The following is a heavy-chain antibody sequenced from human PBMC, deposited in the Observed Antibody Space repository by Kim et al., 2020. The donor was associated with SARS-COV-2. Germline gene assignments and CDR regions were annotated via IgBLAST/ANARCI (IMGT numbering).Heavy chain of an antibody. V-gene: IGHV4-34*01. J-gene: IGHJ5*02. Sequence: SLKSRVTISVDTSKHQFSLKLSSVTAADTAVYYCARGGSSSWPRHVWFDPWGQGTLVTVSS. D-gene: IGHD6-13*01. CDR3: ARGGSSSWPRHVWFDP.